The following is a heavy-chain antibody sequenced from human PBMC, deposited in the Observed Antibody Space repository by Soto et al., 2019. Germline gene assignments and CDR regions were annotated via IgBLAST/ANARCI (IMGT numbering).Heavy chain of an antibody. D-gene: IGHD6-19*01. J-gene: IGHJ3*02. Sequence: GASVKVSCKASGCTFSSYGISWVRQAPGQGLEWMGWISAYIGNTNYAQKFQGRVTMTTDTSTSTAYMELRSLRSDDTAVYYCAREVGYSSGLPMVPPPSLDALDIWGQGTMVTVSS. CDR3: AREVGYSSGLPMVPPPSLDALDI. CDR2: ISAYIGNT. V-gene: IGHV1-18*01. CDR1: GCTFSSYG.